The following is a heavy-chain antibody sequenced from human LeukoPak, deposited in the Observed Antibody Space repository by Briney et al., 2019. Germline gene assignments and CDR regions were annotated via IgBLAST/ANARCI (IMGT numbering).Heavy chain of an antibody. D-gene: IGHD3-22*01. Sequence: GGSLRLSCAASGFTVSSCYMSWVRQAPGKGLEWVSVLYCDGSTFYADSVKGRFTISRDNSKNTLHLQMNNLRAEDTAVYYCARAAYDSNGFTANHDYWGQGTLVTVSS. CDR1: GFTVSSCY. CDR2: LYCDGST. CDR3: ARAAYDSNGFTANHDY. J-gene: IGHJ4*02. V-gene: IGHV3-53*01.